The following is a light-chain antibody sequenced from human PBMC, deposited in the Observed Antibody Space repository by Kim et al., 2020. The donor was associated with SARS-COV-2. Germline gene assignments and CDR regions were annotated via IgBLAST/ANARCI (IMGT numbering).Light chain of an antibody. CDR2: GAF. CDR3: QKYNSWPT. V-gene: IGKV3-15*01. CDR1: QSVSSN. Sequence: EIVVTQSPATLSVSPGERATLSCRASQSVSSNLAWYQQKPGQAPRLLIYGAFTRATDIPARFSGSGSGTEFILTISSLQSEDFAVYYCQKYNSWPTFGQGTKVDIK. J-gene: IGKJ1*01.